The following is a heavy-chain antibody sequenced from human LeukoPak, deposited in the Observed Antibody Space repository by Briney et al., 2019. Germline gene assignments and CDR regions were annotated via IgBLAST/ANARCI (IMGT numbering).Heavy chain of an antibody. CDR3: AREEGYRSGYLN. CDR2: MNPNSGNT. J-gene: IGHJ4*02. Sequence: ASVKVSCKASGYTFTSYDINWVRQATGQGLEWMGWMNPNSGNTGYAQKFQGRVTITRNTSISTAYMELSSLRSEDTAVYYCAREEGYRSGYLNWGQGTLVTVSS. V-gene: IGHV1-8*03. CDR1: GYTFTSYD. D-gene: IGHD3-22*01.